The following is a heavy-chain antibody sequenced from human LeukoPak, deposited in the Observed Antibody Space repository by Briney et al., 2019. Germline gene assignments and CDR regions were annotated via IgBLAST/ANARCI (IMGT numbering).Heavy chain of an antibody. D-gene: IGHD3-16*01. J-gene: IGHJ4*02. CDR1: GFTFSSYE. CDR2: ISSSSNTI. Sequence: GGSLRLSCAASGFTFSSYEMNWVRQAPGKGLEWVSYISSSSNTIYYADSVKGRFTISRDNAKNSLYLQMNSLRAEDTAVYYCARDFFMTPDYWGQGTLVTVSS. CDR3: ARDFFMTPDY. V-gene: IGHV3-48*01.